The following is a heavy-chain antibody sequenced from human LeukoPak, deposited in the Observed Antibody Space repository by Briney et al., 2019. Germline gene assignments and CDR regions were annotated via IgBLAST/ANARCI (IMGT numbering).Heavy chain of an antibody. CDR3: ARDRHSSGWYDFDC. CDR2: ISYSGST. CDR1: GDSISTSIYY. Sequence: PSETLSLTCTVSGDSISTSIYYWGWIRQPPGKGLEWIGTISYSGSTYYNPSLRSRVTISVDSSKNQFSLNLSSVTAADTAVYLCARDRHSSGWYDFDCWGQGALVTVSS. J-gene: IGHJ4*02. V-gene: IGHV4-39*07. D-gene: IGHD6-19*01.